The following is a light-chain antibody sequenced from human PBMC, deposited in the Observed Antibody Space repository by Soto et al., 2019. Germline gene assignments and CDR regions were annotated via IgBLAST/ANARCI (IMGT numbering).Light chain of an antibody. CDR2: HAS. CDR3: HQYGSSPRT. V-gene: IGKV3-20*01. J-gene: IGKJ5*01. CDR1: RSLRSDY. Sequence: IVLMQSPDTLSLSPGERATLSCRASRSLRSDYLAWYQQKPGQAPRLLFYHASRRATGTPDRFSVSGSGTAFTLTISRLEPEDFAVYYCHQYGSSPRTFGQGTRLEIK.